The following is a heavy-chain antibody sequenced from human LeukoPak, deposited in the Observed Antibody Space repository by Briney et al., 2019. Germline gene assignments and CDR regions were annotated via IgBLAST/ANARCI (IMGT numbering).Heavy chain of an antibody. Sequence: GGSLRLSCAASGFTFRNYIMTWVRQAPGKGLEWVSSFNTGGDTYYAGSVKGRFTISRDTSKSTLYLQLTSLRAQDTAVYYSAKRLSSTVTTSKGAFDLWGQGTTVTVSS. V-gene: IGHV3-23*01. D-gene: IGHD4-17*01. J-gene: IGHJ3*01. CDR3: AKRLSSTVTTSKGAFDL. CDR1: GFTFRNYI. CDR2: FNTGGDT.